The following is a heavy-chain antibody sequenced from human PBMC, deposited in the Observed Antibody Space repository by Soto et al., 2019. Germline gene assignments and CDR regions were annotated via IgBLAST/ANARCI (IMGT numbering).Heavy chain of an antibody. CDR1: GYSISSSNW. CDR3: WNGEHQGRMDF. V-gene: IGHV4-28*01. Sequence: PSETLSLTCAVSGYSISSSNWWGWIRQPPGKGLEWIGYIYYSGTTYYNPSLKSRVTMSVDTSKNQFSLKLTSVTAVDTAVYYCWNGEHQGRMDFWGQGNTVTVS. D-gene: IGHD1-26*01. J-gene: IGHJ6*02. CDR2: IYYSGTT.